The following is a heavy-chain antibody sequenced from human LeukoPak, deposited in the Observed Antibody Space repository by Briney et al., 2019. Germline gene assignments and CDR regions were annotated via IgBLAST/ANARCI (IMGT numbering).Heavy chain of an antibody. V-gene: IGHV4-34*01. D-gene: IGHD6-19*01. Sequence: SETLSLTCAVYGGSFSGYYWSWIRQPPGKGLEWIGEINHSGSTNYNPSLKSRVTISVDTSKNQFSLKLSSVTAADTAVYYCARFGSGWYYFDHWGQGTLVTVSS. J-gene: IGHJ4*02. CDR1: GGSFSGYY. CDR2: INHSGST. CDR3: ARFGSGWYYFDH.